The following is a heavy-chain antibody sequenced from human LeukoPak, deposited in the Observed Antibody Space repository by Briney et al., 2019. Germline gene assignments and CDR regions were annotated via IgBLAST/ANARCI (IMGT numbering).Heavy chain of an antibody. CDR2: ISGSGGST. D-gene: IGHD1-26*01. Sequence: ETLSLTCTVSGGPISSYYWSWIRQPPGKGLEWVSAISGSGGSTYYADSVKGRFTISRDNSKNTLYLQMNSLRAEDTAVYYCAKDRVGAYDYWGQGTLVTVSS. CDR3: AKDRVGAYDY. J-gene: IGHJ4*02. V-gene: IGHV3-23*01. CDR1: GGPISSYY.